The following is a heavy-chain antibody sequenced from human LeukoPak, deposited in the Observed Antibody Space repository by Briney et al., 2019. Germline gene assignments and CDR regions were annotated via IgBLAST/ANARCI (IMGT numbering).Heavy chain of an antibody. D-gene: IGHD7-27*01. CDR1: GFTFSSYG. Sequence: PGGSLRLSCAASGFTFSSYGMHWVRQAPGKGLEWVAVIWYDGSNKYYADSVKGRFTISRDNSKNTLYLQMNSLRAEDTAVYYCARVESGDEGCFDYWGQGTLVTVSS. J-gene: IGHJ4*02. CDR2: IWYDGSNK. V-gene: IGHV3-33*01. CDR3: ARVESGDEGCFDY.